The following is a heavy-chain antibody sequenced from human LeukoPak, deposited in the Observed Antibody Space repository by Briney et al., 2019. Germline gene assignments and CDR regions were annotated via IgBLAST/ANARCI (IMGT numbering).Heavy chain of an antibody. J-gene: IGHJ4*02. Sequence: PGGSLRLSCAASGFIFSSYVMSWVRQAAGKGLEWVSGIGGSGGSTYYADSVKGRFTLSRDNSKDTVYLQMNSLRAEDTAVYYCAKNNGGGATTLDYWGQGTLVTVSS. CDR3: AKNNGGGATTLDY. CDR1: GFIFSSYV. V-gene: IGHV3-23*01. CDR2: IGGSGGST. D-gene: IGHD1-26*01.